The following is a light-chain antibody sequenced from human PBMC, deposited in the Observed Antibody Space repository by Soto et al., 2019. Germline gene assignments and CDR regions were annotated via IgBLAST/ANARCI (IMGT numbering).Light chain of an antibody. Sequence: EIVLTQSPATLSVSPGDRATLSCRASQSVNSKLAWYHLKPGQAPSLLIYAASIRAAGIPARFTGSESGTEFTLSISSLQSEDFGVYYCQQYDDWPWTFGHGTQVEIK. V-gene: IGKV3-15*01. CDR2: AAS. CDR3: QQYDDWPWT. CDR1: QSVNSK. J-gene: IGKJ1*01.